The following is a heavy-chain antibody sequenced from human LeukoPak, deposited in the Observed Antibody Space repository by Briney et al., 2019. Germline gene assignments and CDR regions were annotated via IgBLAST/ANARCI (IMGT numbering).Heavy chain of an antibody. V-gene: IGHV4-39*07. Sequence: SETLSLTCTVSGGSISSSSYYWGWIRQPPGKGLEWIGSIYYSGSTYYNPSLKSRVTISVDTSKNQFSLKLSSVTAADTAVYYCARDRTFDYWGQGTLVTVSS. CDR3: ARDRTFDY. CDR2: IYYSGST. J-gene: IGHJ4*02. CDR1: GGSISSSSYY.